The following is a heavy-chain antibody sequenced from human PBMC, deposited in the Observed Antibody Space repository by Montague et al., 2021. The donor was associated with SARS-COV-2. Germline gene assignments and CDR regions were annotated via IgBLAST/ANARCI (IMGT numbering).Heavy chain of an antibody. Sequence: SETLSLTCDVYGGSFSSYWSWIRQPPGRGLEWVGQISHGGGTIYNPSLQSRVTISVDTSKNQVSLKLRSVTAADTAVYYCASHCGGGRCYFGMDVWGQGTTVTVSS. CDR2: ISHGGGT. J-gene: IGHJ6*02. CDR1: GGSFSSY. V-gene: IGHV4-34*01. CDR3: ASHCGGGRCYFGMDV. D-gene: IGHD2-15*01.